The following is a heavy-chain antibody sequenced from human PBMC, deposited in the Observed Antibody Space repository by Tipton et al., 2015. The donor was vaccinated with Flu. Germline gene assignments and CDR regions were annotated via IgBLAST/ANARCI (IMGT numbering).Heavy chain of an antibody. CDR3: ARGVPGAIGEAHFDY. Sequence: GLVKPSETLSLTCAVYGGSFSGHYWSWIRQPPGKGLEWIGEINHGGSTTHSPSLNSRVTISVDTSKNQFSLRLSSVTAADTAVYYCARGVPGAIGEAHFDYWGHGILVTVSS. CDR2: INHGGST. D-gene: IGHD3-10*01. CDR1: GGSFSGHY. V-gene: IGHV4-34*01. J-gene: IGHJ4*01.